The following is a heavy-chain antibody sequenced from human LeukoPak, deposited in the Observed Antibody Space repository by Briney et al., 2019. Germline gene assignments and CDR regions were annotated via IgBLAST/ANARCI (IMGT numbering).Heavy chain of an antibody. V-gene: IGHV3-64*01. J-gene: IGHJ6*02. Sequence: GGSLRLSCAASGFTFSDFAMHWLRQAPGKGLEYVSTISSNGISQYYANSVKCRFTISRDNSKNPLYLQMGSLRAEDTAVYYCVRAHSIHNYHYGIDVWGHGTTVTVSS. D-gene: IGHD3-3*01. CDR1: GFTFSDFA. CDR3: VRAHSIHNYHYGIDV. CDR2: ISSNGISQ.